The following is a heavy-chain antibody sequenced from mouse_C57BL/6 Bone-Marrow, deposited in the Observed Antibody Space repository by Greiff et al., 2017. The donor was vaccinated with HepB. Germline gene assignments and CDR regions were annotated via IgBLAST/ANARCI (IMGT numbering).Heavy chain of an antibody. D-gene: IGHD2-2*01. CDR2: IWTGGGT. CDR1: GFSLTSYA. J-gene: IGHJ4*01. V-gene: IGHV2-9-1*01. CDR3: AIATMVTTGGVYYAMDY. Sequence: VKLVESGPGLVAPSQSLSITCTVSGFSLTSYAISWVRQPPGKGLEWLGVIWTGGGTNYNSALKSRLSISKDNSKSQVFLKMNSLQTDDTARYYCAIATMVTTGGVYYAMDYWGQGTSVTVSS.